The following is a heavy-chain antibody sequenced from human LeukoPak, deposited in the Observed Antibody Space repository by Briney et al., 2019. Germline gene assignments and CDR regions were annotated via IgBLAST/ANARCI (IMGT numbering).Heavy chain of an antibody. CDR3: AGATLYYDSSGYQDY. CDR1: GYTFTGYY. CDR2: INPNSGGT. Sequence: GASVKVSCKASGYTFTGYYMHWVRQAPGQGLEWMGWINPNSGGTNYAQKFQGWVTMTRDTSISTAYMELSRLRSDDTAVYYCAGATLYYDSSGYQDYWGQGTLVTVSS. V-gene: IGHV1-2*04. D-gene: IGHD3-22*01. J-gene: IGHJ4*02.